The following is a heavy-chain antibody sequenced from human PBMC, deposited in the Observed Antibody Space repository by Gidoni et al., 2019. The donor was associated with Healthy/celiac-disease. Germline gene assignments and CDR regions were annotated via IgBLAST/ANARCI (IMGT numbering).Heavy chain of an antibody. CDR2: ISGSGGST. J-gene: IGHJ4*02. V-gene: IGHV3-23*01. D-gene: IGHD4-17*01. CDR1: GCTFSSYA. CDR3: AKDAWMTTVTTLDY. Sequence: EVQLLESGGGLVQPGGSLRLSCAASGCTFSSYAMSGVRQAPGKGLEWVSAISGSGGSTYYADSVKGRFTISRDNSKNTLYLQMNSLRAEDTAVYYCAKDAWMTTVTTLDYWGQGTLVTVSS.